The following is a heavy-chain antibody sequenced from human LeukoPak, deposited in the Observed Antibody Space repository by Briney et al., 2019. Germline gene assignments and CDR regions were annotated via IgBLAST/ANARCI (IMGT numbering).Heavy chain of an antibody. CDR3: AKSGPAAGRPDAFDI. J-gene: IGHJ3*02. D-gene: IGHD2-2*01. CDR1: GGSVTSSSFY. Sequence: SETLSLTCTLSGGSVTSSSFYWAWIRQPPGKGLECIGTINYSGITYYNSPLKSRVTISVDTSKNQFSLKLNSVTAADTAVYFCAKSGPAAGRPDAFDIWGQGTMVTVSS. V-gene: IGHV4-39*07. CDR2: INYSGIT.